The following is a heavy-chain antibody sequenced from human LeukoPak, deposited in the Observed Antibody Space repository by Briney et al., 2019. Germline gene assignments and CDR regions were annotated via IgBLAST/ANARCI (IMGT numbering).Heavy chain of an antibody. D-gene: IGHD3-22*01. CDR1: GFTFSSYG. CDR2: ISYDGSNK. V-gene: IGHV3-30*03. Sequence: PGRSLRLSCAASGFTFSSYGMNWVRQAPGKGLEWVAVISYDGSNKYYADSVKGRFTISRDNSKNTLFVQMSSLRAEDTAAYYCARGEYYSDTSSYFDYWGQGTLVTVSS. J-gene: IGHJ4*02. CDR3: ARGEYYSDTSSYFDY.